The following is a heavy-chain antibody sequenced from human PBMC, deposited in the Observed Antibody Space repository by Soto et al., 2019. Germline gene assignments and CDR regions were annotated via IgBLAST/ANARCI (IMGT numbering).Heavy chain of an antibody. Sequence: GWSLRLSCAASGFTFSSYGMHWVRQAPGKGLEWVAVIWYDGSNKYYADSVKGRFTISRDNSKNTLYLQMNSLRAEDTAVYYCARDYPVNYYDSSGFYYWGQGTLVTVSS. CDR1: GFTFSSYG. CDR3: ARDYPVNYYDSSGFYY. CDR2: IWYDGSNK. V-gene: IGHV3-33*01. J-gene: IGHJ4*02. D-gene: IGHD3-22*01.